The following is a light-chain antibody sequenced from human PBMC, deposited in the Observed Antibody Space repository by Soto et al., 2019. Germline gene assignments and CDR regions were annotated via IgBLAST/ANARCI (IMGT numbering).Light chain of an antibody. Sequence: EIVLTQSPGTLSLSPGERATLSCRASQSVGNNYLAWYQQKPGQAPRLLIYGASNRASGVPARFSGSGSGTDFTLTISSLEPEDFAVYYCQQRSSWPPTFGQGTRLEIK. CDR2: GAS. CDR1: QSVGNNY. V-gene: IGKV3-11*01. CDR3: QQRSSWPPT. J-gene: IGKJ5*01.